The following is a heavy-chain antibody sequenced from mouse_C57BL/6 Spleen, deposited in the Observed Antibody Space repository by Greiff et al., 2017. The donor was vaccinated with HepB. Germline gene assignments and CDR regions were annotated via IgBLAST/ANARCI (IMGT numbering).Heavy chain of an antibody. CDR1: GYAFSSSW. CDR2: IYPGDGDT. CDR3: ASHRDYDAMDY. V-gene: IGHV1-82*01. J-gene: IGHJ4*01. Sequence: VQLQESGPELVKPGASVKISCKASGYAFSSSWMNWVKQRPGKGLEWIGRIYPGDGDTNYNGKFKGKATLTADKSSSTAYMQLSSLTSEDSAVYFCASHRDYDAMDYWGQGTSVTVSS.